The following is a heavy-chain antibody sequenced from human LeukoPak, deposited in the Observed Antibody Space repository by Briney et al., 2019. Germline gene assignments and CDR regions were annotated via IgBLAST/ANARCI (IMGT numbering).Heavy chain of an antibody. J-gene: IGHJ4*02. D-gene: IGHD3-22*01. CDR3: ATIRYYYDSSGYPDY. CDR2: FDPEDGET. V-gene: IGHV1-24*01. CDR1: GYTLTELS. Sequence: ASVKVSCKVSGYTLTELSMHWVRQAPGKGLEWMGGFDPEDGETVYAQKFQGRVTMTEDTSTDTAYMELSSLRSEDTAVYYCATIRYYYDSSGYPDYWGQGTLVTVSS.